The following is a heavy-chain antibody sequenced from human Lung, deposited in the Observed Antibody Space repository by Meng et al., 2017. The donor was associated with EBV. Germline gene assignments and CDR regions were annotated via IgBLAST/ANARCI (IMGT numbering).Heavy chain of an antibody. CDR1: GYTFSTYT. D-gene: IGHD2/OR15-2a*01. CDR2: ISTNTGTP. Sequence: VKLVQSGSELKKPGASVKVPCKASGYTFSTYTINWVRQAHGRGLEWMGWISTNTGTPTYTQGFTGRFVFSLDTSVSTAYLQISSLKAEDTAVYYCARGGNFDPWGQGTLVTVSS. J-gene: IGHJ5*02. CDR3: ARGGNFDP. V-gene: IGHV7-4-1*02.